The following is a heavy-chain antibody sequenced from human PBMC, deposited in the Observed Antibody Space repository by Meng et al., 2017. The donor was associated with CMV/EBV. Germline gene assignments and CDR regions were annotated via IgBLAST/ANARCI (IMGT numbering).Heavy chain of an antibody. CDR1: GYTFTGYY. CDR3: ARDTPRGYFDWLLDKTADYYYYYGMDV. J-gene: IGHJ6*02. D-gene: IGHD3-9*01. Sequence: ASVKVSCKASGYTFTGYYMHWVRQAPGQGLEWMGWINPNSGGTNYAQKFQGRVTVTRDTSISTAYMELSSLRAEDTAVYYCARDTPRGYFDWLLDKTADYYYYYGMDVWGQGTTVTVSS. CDR2: INPNSGGT. V-gene: IGHV1-2*02.